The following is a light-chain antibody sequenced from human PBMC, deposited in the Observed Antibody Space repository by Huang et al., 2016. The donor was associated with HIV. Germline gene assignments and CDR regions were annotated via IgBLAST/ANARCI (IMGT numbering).Light chain of an antibody. CDR2: DAS. J-gene: IGKJ1*01. CDR3: QQDGSSPTT. CDR1: QSVGRSS. V-gene: IGKV3-20*01. Sequence: EILLTQSPGTLSLSPGERATLTCRASQSVGRSSLAWYQQQPGRAPTLLIYDASRRASDIPDRFSGSGSGTDFTLTITRLEPQDFAVYYCQQDGSSPTTFGQGTK.